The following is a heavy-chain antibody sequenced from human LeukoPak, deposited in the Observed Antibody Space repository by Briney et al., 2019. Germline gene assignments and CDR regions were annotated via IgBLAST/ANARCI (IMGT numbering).Heavy chain of an antibody. D-gene: IGHD2-2*01. J-gene: IGHJ6*03. CDR3: TRGRVGDYYMDV. Sequence: SETLSLTCAVSGDSITTSTYYWGWIRRPPGKGLKWIASVYNRGTTFYNPSLTSRVTISVDTSTDQVSLNLNSVTAADTAVYYCTRGRVGDYYMDVWGKGTTVIVSS. CDR1: GDSITTSTYY. CDR2: VYNRGTT. V-gene: IGHV4-39*07.